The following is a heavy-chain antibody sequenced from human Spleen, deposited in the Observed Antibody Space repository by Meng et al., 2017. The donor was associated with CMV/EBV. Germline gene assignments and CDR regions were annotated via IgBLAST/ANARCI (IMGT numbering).Heavy chain of an antibody. Sequence: SETLSLTCTVSGGSISSYYWSWIRQPPGKGLEWIGYIYYTGSTNYNPSLKSRVTISVDTSKNQFSLKLSSVTAADTAVYYCARARFDYWGQGTLVTVSS. J-gene: IGHJ4*02. V-gene: IGHV4-59*01. CDR1: GGSISSYY. CDR3: ARARFDY. CDR2: IYYTGST.